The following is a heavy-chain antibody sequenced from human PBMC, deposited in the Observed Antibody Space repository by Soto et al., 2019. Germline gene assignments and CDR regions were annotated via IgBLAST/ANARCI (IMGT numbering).Heavy chain of an antibody. CDR3: ARVPNYGDYYYYYYMDV. J-gene: IGHJ6*03. Sequence: EVQLVESGGGLVKPGGSLRLSCAASGFTFSSYSMNWVRQAPGKGLEWVSAISSSSSYIYYADSVKGRFTISRDNAKNSLYQQKNSLRAEGTAVYYCARVPNYGDYYYYYYMDVWGKGTTVTVSS. D-gene: IGHD4-17*01. CDR2: ISSSSSYI. V-gene: IGHV3-21*01. CDR1: GFTFSSYS.